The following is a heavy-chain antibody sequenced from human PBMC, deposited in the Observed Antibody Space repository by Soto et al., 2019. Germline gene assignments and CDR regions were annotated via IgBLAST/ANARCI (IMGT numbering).Heavy chain of an antibody. V-gene: IGHV3-30-3*01. D-gene: IGHD3-10*01. CDR2: ISYDGSNK. CDR1: GFTFSSYA. Sequence: QVQLVESGGGVVQPGRSLRLSCAASGFTFSSYAMHWVRQAPGKGLDWVAVISYDGSNKYYADAVKGRFTISRDNSKNTLYLQMNSLISEDTAVYYCARWLGLDIDYWGQRTLVTVFS. CDR3: ARWLGLDIDY. J-gene: IGHJ4*02.